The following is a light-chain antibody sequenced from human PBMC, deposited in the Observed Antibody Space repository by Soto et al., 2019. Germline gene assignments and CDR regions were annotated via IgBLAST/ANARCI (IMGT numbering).Light chain of an antibody. J-gene: IGKJ2*01. CDR2: KAS. V-gene: IGKV1-5*03. CDR1: QSISSW. Sequence: DIQMTQSPSTLSASVGDRVTITCRASQSISSWLAWYQQKPGKAPKSLFEKASSVESGVPSRFSGSGSGTELTLTISSLQPDDFATYYCQQYNSLSTFGQGTKLEIK. CDR3: QQYNSLST.